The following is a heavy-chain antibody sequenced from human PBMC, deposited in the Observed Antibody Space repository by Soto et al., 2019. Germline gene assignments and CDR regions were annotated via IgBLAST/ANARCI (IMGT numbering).Heavy chain of an antibody. CDR1: GYSFTSYW. CDR3: ARLGLGSSGSKSYYYYYGMDV. J-gene: IGHJ6*02. D-gene: IGHD1-26*01. CDR2: IYPGDSDT. Sequence: SLKISCKGSGYSFTSYWIGWVRQMPGKGLEWMGIIYPGDSDTRYSPSFQGQVTISADKSISTAYLQWSSLKASDTAMYYCARLGLGSSGSKSYYYYYGMDVWGQGTTVTVSS. V-gene: IGHV5-51*01.